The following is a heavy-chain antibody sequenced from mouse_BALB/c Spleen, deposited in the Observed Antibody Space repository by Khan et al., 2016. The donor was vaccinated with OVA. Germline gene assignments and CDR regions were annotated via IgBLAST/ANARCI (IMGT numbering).Heavy chain of an antibody. Sequence: VQLKQSGPSLVKPSQTLSLTCSVTGDSITSGYWNWIRKFPGNKLEYMGYIRYSGSTYYNPSLKSRISITRDTSKNQYYLQLNSVTTEDTATYYCARYGDDYRYFDYWGQGTTLTVSS. D-gene: IGHD2-4*01. CDR3: ARYGDDYRYFDY. J-gene: IGHJ2*01. V-gene: IGHV3-8*02. CDR1: GDSITSGY. CDR2: IRYSGST.